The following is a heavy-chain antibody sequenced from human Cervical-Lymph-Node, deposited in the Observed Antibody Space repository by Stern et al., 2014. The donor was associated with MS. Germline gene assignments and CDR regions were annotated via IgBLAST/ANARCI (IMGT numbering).Heavy chain of an antibody. Sequence: QVQLVQSGAEVKKPGASMKVSCKTSGYSFNDYAIHWVRQAPGQRPEWMGRVSADNINTKYSQRFQDRLTITRDTSATTVYMEVRSLKFEDTAVYYCARDRWGSGAFDVWGQGTMVIVSS. CDR3: ARDRWGSGAFDV. V-gene: IGHV1-3*01. CDR1: GYSFNDYA. CDR2: VSADNINT. D-gene: IGHD3-16*01. J-gene: IGHJ3*01.